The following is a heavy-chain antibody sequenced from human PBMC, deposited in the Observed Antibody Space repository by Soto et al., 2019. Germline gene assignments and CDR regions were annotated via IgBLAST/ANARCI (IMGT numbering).Heavy chain of an antibody. J-gene: IGHJ4*02. Sequence: SETLSLTCTVSGGSISSYYWSWIRQPPGKGLEWIGYIYYSGSTNYNPSLKSRVTISVDTSKNQFSLKLSSVTAADTAVYYCAREGGGGAFDYWGQGTLVTVSS. V-gene: IGHV4-59*01. CDR3: AREGGGGAFDY. D-gene: IGHD3-16*01. CDR2: IYYSGST. CDR1: GGSISSYY.